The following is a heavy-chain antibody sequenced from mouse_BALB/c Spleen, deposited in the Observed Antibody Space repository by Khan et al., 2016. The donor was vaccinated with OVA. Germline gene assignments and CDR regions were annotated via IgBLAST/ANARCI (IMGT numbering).Heavy chain of an antibody. V-gene: IGHV1S41*01. CDR3: ARENYYGSSHYAMDY. CDR2: ISPGSGTP. Sequence: DLVKPGASVKLSCKASGYTFTSYWINWIKQRPGQGREWIGRISPGSGTPYYNEMFKGKATLTVDTSSSTAYIQLSSLSSEDSAVYFCARENYYGSSHYAMDYWCLGTSVTVSS. D-gene: IGHD1-1*01. J-gene: IGHJ4*01. CDR1: GYTFTSYW.